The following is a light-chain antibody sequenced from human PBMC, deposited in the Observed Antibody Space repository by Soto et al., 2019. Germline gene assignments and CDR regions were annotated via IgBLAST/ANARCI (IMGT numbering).Light chain of an antibody. CDR2: RAS. CDR3: QQYNTYSWT. V-gene: IGKV1-5*03. CDR1: QSISNW. J-gene: IGKJ1*01. Sequence: MTQSPSTLSAFVGDRLNIPCRASQSISNWLAWYQQKPGKAPKVLIYRASSLEIGVPSRFSGSGSGTEFTLTISGLQPDDFATYYCQQYNTYSWTFGQGTKVDIK.